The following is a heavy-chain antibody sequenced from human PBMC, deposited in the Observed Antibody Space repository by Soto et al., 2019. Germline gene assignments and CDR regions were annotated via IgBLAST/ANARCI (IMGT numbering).Heavy chain of an antibody. J-gene: IGHJ5*02. V-gene: IGHV3-21*01. CDR1: GFTFSSYS. Sequence: PGGSLRLSCAASGFTFSSYSMNWVRQAPGKGLEWVSSISSSSSYICYADSVKGRFTISRDNAKNSLYLQMNSLRAEDTAVYYCARDPYYDIFTPTAWFGPWGQGTLVTAPQ. CDR2: ISSSSSYI. CDR3: ARDPYYDIFTPTAWFGP. D-gene: IGHD3-9*01.